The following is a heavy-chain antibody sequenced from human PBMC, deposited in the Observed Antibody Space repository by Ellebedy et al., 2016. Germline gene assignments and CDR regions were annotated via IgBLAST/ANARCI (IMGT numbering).Heavy chain of an antibody. V-gene: IGHV1-18*01. Sequence: ASVKVSXXASGYTFTSYGISWVRQAPGQGLEWMGWISAYNGNTNYAQKLQGRVTMTTDTSTSTAYMELRSLRSDDTAVYYCASPRIAAAFDAFDIWGQGTMVTVSS. CDR1: GYTFTSYG. CDR3: ASPRIAAAFDAFDI. J-gene: IGHJ3*02. D-gene: IGHD6-13*01. CDR2: ISAYNGNT.